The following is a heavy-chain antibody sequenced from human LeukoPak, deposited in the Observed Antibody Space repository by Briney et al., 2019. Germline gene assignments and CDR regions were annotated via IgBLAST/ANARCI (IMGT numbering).Heavy chain of an antibody. Sequence: GESLKISCKGSGYSFTSYWIGWVRQMPGKGLEWMGIIYPGDSDTRYSPSFQGQVTISADKFISTAYLQWSSLKASDTAMYYCARGNLHRGWTYYYYMDVWGKGTTVTVSS. CDR2: IYPGDSDT. D-gene: IGHD6-19*01. J-gene: IGHJ6*03. CDR1: GYSFTSYW. CDR3: ARGNLHRGWTYYYYMDV. V-gene: IGHV5-51*01.